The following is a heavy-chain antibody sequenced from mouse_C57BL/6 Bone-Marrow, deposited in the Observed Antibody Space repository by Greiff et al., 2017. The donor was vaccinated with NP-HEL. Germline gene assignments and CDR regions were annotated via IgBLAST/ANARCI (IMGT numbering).Heavy chain of an antibody. CDR2: ISSGGDYI. Sequence: EVQGVESGEGLVKPGGSLKLSCAASGFTFSSYAMSWVRQTPEKRLEWVAYISSGGDYIYYADTVKGRFIISRDNARNTLYLQMSSLKSEDTAMYYCTRDDDSSGVYYFDYWGQGTTLTVSS. CDR1: GFTFSSYA. CDR3: TRDDDSSGVYYFDY. V-gene: IGHV5-9-1*02. J-gene: IGHJ2*01. D-gene: IGHD3-2*01.